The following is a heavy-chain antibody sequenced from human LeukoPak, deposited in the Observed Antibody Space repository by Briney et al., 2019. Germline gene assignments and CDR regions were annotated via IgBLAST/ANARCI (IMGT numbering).Heavy chain of an antibody. CDR2: INHSGST. Sequence: GSLRLSCAASGFTFSSYSMNWVRQAPGKGLEWIGEINHSGSTNYNPSLKSRVTISVDTSKNQFSLKLSSVTAADTAVYYCASGQLLWFGEFRRWFDPWGQGTLVTVSS. D-gene: IGHD3-10*01. V-gene: IGHV4-34*01. J-gene: IGHJ5*02. CDR3: ASGQLLWFGEFRRWFDP. CDR1: GFTFSSYS.